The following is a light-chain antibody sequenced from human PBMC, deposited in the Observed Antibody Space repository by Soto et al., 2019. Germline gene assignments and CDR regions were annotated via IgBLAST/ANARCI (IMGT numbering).Light chain of an antibody. CDR1: QTVSSY. CDR3: QQRSDWPST. J-gene: IGKJ4*01. V-gene: IGKV3-11*01. Sequence: EIVLTQSPATLSLSPGDRATLSCRASQTVSSYLAWYQQKPGQAPRLLIYDASSRATGIPARFSGSGSGTDFTLTITSLEPEDFAVYYCQQRSDWPSTFGGGTMVEIK. CDR2: DAS.